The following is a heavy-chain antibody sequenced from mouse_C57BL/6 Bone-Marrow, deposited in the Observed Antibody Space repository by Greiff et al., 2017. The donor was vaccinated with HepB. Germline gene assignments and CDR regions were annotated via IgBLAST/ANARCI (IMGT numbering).Heavy chain of an antibody. CDR3: ARSRRYDYDGGSYCAMDY. Sequence: QVQLKEPGAELVRPGSSVKLSCKASGYTFTSYWMHWVKQRPIQGLEWIGNIDPSDSETHYNQKFKDKATLTVDKSSITAYMQLSSLTSEDSAVYYCARSRRYDYDGGSYCAMDYWGQGTSVTVSS. CDR2: IDPSDSET. V-gene: IGHV1-52*01. J-gene: IGHJ4*01. D-gene: IGHD2-4*01. CDR1: GYTFTSYW.